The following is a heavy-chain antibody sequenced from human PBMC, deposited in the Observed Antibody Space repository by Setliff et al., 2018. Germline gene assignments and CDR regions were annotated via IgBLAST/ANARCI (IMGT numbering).Heavy chain of an antibody. V-gene: IGHV2-26*01. CDR2: IFSNDEK. J-gene: IGHJ4*02. D-gene: IGHD3-22*01. CDR1: GFSLSNARMG. CDR3: ARYYYDSSAYYPFLY. Sequence: GSGPTLVNPTETLTLTCTVSGFSLSNARMGVSWIRQPPGKTLEWLAHIFSNDEKSYSTSLESRLTISKDTSKSQVVLTMTNMDPADTATYYCARYYYDSSAYYPFLYWGQGMLVTVSS.